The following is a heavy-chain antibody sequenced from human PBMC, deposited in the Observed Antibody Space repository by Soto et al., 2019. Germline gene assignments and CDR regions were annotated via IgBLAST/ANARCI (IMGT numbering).Heavy chain of an antibody. CDR1: GGSFSGYY. V-gene: IGHV4-34*01. D-gene: IGHD5-12*01. CDR3: ARGRWLRSSFDY. CDR2: INHSGST. J-gene: IGHJ4*02. Sequence: XXTLSLTCAVYGGSFSGYYWRWILQPPGKGLEWNGQINHSGSTNYNPSLKSRVTISVDTSKNQFSLKLSSVTAADTAVYYCARGRWLRSSFDYWGQGTLVTVSS.